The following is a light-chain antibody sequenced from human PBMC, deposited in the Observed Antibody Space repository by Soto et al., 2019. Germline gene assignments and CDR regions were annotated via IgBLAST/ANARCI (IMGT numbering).Light chain of an antibody. CDR2: DES. CDR3: QQYDKWPRT. CDR1: QSVSSY. Sequence: EVVMTQSPATLSLSLGERVTLCCRASQSVSSYLAWYQQKPGQAPRLLIYDESNRATGIPARFSGSVSGTDFTLTISRLGPEDFAVYYCQQYDKWPRTFGQGTKVDIK. J-gene: IGKJ1*01. V-gene: IGKV3-11*01.